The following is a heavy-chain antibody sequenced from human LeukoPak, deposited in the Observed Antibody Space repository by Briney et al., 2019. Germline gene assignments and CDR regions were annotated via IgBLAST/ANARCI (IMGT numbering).Heavy chain of an antibody. D-gene: IGHD3-10*01. J-gene: IGHJ4*02. CDR3: ARDKDGSGSLDY. CDR1: GFTFSSYA. Sequence: QSGGSLRLSCAASGFTFSSYAMHWVRQAPGKGLEWVAVISYDGSNKYYADSVKGRFTISRDNSKNTLYLQMNSLRTEDTAVYYCARDKDGSGSLDYWGQGTLVTVSS. V-gene: IGHV3-30-3*01. CDR2: ISYDGSNK.